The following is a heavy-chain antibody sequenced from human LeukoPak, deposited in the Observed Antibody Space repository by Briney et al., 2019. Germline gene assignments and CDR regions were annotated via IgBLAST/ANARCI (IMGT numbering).Heavy chain of an antibody. Sequence: PGGSLRLSCSASGFTFSSYSMHWVRQAPGKGLEYVSTISTNGGSTYYADSVKGRFTISRDNSKNTLYLQMNSLRAEDTAVYYCARVTGAVALDYWGQGTLVTVSS. CDR1: GFTFSSYS. V-gene: IGHV3-64*04. J-gene: IGHJ4*02. CDR3: ARVTGAVALDY. CDR2: ISTNGGST. D-gene: IGHD6-19*01.